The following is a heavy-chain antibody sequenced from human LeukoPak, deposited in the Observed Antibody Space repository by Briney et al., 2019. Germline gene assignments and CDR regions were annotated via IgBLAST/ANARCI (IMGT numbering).Heavy chain of an antibody. Sequence: SVKVSCXASGGTFSSYAISWVRLAPGQGLEWMGGIIPIFGTANYAQKFQGRVTITADESTSTAYMELSSLRSEDTAVYYCAREGSGWGYYYMDVWGKGTTVTVSS. J-gene: IGHJ6*03. CDR3: AREGSGWGYYYMDV. D-gene: IGHD6-19*01. CDR2: IIPIFGTA. CDR1: GGTFSSYA. V-gene: IGHV1-69*13.